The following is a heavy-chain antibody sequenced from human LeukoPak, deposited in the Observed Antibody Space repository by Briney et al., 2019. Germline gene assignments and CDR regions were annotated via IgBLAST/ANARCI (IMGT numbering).Heavy chain of an antibody. CDR2: ISYDGSNK. CDR3: ARGIRDTVAGNIDY. CDR1: GFTFSSYA. V-gene: IGHV3-30*04. J-gene: IGHJ4*02. D-gene: IGHD6-19*01. Sequence: GGSLRLSCAASGFTFSSYAIHWVRQAPGKGLEWVAAISYDGSNKNYADSVKGRFTISRDNSKNTLYLQMNSLSAEDTAVYYCARGIRDTVAGNIDYWGQGTLVTVSS.